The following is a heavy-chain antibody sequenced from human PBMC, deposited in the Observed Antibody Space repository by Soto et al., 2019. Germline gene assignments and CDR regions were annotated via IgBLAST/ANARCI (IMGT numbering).Heavy chain of an antibody. CDR3: AISFSQNNIDV. CDR2: INPDSGRT. J-gene: IGHJ6*01. V-gene: IGHV1-2*02. Sequence: GASVKVSCKASGYTFTGYYLHWVRQAPGQGLEWMGYINPDSGRTRYAQKFQGTVTMTRDTSITTAYLELSSLKYDDSAIFYCAISFSQNNIDVWGQGTTVTVYS. CDR1: GYTFTGYY.